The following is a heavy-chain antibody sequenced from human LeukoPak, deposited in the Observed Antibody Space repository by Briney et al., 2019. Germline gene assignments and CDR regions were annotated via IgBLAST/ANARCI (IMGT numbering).Heavy chain of an antibody. V-gene: IGHV4-59*01. CDR3: ARGLTAAGVWFDP. J-gene: IGHJ5*02. Sequence: PSETLSLTSTVSGGSISSYYWSWIRQPPGKGLEWIGYIYYSGSTNYNPSLKSRVTISVDTSKNQFSLKLSSVTAADTAVYYCARGLTAAGVWFDPWGQGTLVTVSS. CDR2: IYYSGST. D-gene: IGHD6-13*01. CDR1: GGSISSYY.